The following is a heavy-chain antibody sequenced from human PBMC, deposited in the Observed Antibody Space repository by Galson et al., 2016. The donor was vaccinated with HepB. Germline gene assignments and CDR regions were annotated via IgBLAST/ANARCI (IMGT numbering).Heavy chain of an antibody. CDR3: ATVLLSGDILSLGASHGMDV. V-gene: IGHV4-39*01. CDR2: IHYSGST. J-gene: IGHJ6*02. CDR1: GDSISISSYY. Sequence: SETLSLTCTVSGDSISISSYYWGWIRQPPGKGLEWIGSIHYSGSTYYNPSLKSRITIAVDTSRNQFSLKLSSVTATDTSVFYCATVLLSGDILSLGASHGMDVWGQGTTVTVSS. D-gene: IGHD3-9*01.